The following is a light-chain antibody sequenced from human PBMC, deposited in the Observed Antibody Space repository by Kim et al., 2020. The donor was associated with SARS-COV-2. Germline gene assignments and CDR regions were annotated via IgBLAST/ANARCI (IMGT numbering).Light chain of an antibody. V-gene: IGKV3-20*01. Sequence: PGERATLSCGASQSVRSNYLAWYQQKPGQAPRLLIYGASSRATGIPDRFSGSGSGTDFTLTIIRLEPEDFAVYYCQQYGSLPWTFAQGTKG. CDR3: QQYGSLPWT. CDR2: GAS. CDR1: QSVRSNY. J-gene: IGKJ1*01.